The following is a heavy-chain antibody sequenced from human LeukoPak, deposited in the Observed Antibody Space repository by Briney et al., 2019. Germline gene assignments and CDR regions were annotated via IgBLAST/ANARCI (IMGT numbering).Heavy chain of an antibody. CDR3: AKHLIRVAVAGFFDY. J-gene: IGHJ4*02. CDR2: ISYDGSNK. V-gene: IGHV3-30*18. D-gene: IGHD6-19*01. Sequence: GGSLRLSCAASGFTFSSYGMHWVRQAPGKGLGWVAVISYDGSNKYYADSVKGRFTISRDNSKNTLYLQMNSLRAEDTAVYYCAKHLIRVAVAGFFDYWGQGTLVTVSS. CDR1: GFTFSSYG.